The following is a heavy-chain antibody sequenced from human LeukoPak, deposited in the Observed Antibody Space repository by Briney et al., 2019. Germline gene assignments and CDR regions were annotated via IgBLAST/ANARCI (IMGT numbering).Heavy chain of an antibody. CDR1: GFTVSSNY. CDR2: IYSGGST. Sequence: GGSLRLSCAASGFTVSSNYMSWVRQAPGKGLEWVSVIYSGGSTYYADSVRGRFIISRDNSKNTLYLQMNSLRAEDTAVYYCARAFRPPYYYGSGSYYTYYFDYWGQGTLVTVSS. V-gene: IGHV3-53*05. CDR3: ARAFRPPYYYGSGSYYTYYFDY. J-gene: IGHJ4*02. D-gene: IGHD3-10*01.